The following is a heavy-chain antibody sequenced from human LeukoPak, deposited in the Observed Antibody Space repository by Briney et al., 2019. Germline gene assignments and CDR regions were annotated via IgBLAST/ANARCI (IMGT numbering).Heavy chain of an antibody. CDR2: ISGSGGST. CDR1: GFTFSSYA. V-gene: IGHV3-23*01. CDR3: ARAPRGSGLYYFDY. J-gene: IGHJ4*02. Sequence: GGSLRLSCAASGFTFSSYAMSWVRQAPGKGLEWVSAISGSGGSTYYADSVKGRLTISRDNSKNTLYLQMNSLRAEDTAVYYCARAPRGSGLYYFDYWGQGTLVTVSS. D-gene: IGHD3-10*01.